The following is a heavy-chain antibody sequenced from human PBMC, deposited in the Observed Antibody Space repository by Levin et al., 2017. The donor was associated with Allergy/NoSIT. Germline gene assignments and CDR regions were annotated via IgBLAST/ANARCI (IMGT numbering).Heavy chain of an antibody. J-gene: IGHJ3*02. Sequence: GGSLRLSCAASGFTFSSYSMNWVRQAPGKGLEWVSSISSSSSYIYYADSVKGRFTISRDNAKNSLYLQMNSLRAEDTAVYYCARIGIVGATDAFDIWGQGTMVTVSS. V-gene: IGHV3-21*01. CDR2: ISSSSSYI. D-gene: IGHD1-26*01. CDR1: GFTFSSYS. CDR3: ARIGIVGATDAFDI.